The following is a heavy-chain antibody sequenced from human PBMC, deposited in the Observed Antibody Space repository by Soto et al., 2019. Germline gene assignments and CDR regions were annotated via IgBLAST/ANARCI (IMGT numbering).Heavy chain of an antibody. CDR2: IWFDGSNK. D-gene: IGHD6-19*01. Sequence: QVQLVASGGGVVQPGRSLRLSCAASGFTFSSYGMHWVRQTPGKGLEWVAVIWFDGSNKYYADSVKGRFTISRDNSKNTLYLQMNSLRAEDTAMYYCARDQGEDQQWPPPIQYYMDVWGEGTTVTVSS. J-gene: IGHJ6*03. CDR1: GFTFSSYG. CDR3: ARDQGEDQQWPPPIQYYMDV. V-gene: IGHV3-33*01.